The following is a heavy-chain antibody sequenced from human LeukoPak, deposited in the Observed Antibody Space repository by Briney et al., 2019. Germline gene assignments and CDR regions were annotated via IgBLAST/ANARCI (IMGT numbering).Heavy chain of an antibody. CDR3: ARSKGFWTFDD. CDR2: INTKSGAT. CDR1: GYSFIDYY. J-gene: IGHJ4*02. V-gene: IGHV1-2*02. D-gene: IGHD3/OR15-3a*01. Sequence: ASVKVSCKASGYSFIDYYLYWVRQAPGQGLEWMGWINTKSGATKYEQKFQGRITVTRDTSISTGYMELTSLKSDDTAVYYCARSKGFWTFDDWGQGTLITASS.